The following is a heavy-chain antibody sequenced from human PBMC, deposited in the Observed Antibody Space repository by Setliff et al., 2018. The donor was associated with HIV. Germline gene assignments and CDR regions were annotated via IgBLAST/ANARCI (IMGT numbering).Heavy chain of an antibody. J-gene: IGHJ4*02. Sequence: PGGSLRLSCAASGFTFDDYAMHWVRQAPGKGLEWVSGISWNSSTIYYADSVKGRFTISRDNAKNSLYLQMNSLRVEDTAAYYCAKDYFSGYDFRYFFDYWGQGALVTVSS. D-gene: IGHD5-12*01. CDR1: GFTFDDYA. CDR2: ISWNSSTI. V-gene: IGHV3-9*01. CDR3: AKDYFSGYDFRYFFDY.